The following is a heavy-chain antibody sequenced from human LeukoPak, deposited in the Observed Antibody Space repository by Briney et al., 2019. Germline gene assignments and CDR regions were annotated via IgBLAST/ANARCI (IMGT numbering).Heavy chain of an antibody. V-gene: IGHV3-33*03. D-gene: IGHD3-22*01. Sequence: PGRSLRLSCAVSGFIFSDYGFHWVRQAPGKGLEWVAVTRFDGSIKQYADSVKGRFTISRDDSKNTLYLQMNFLKSEDTAVYYCAKDLYYYDFDYWGQGTLVTVSS. CDR2: TRFDGSIK. CDR3: AKDLYYYDFDY. CDR1: GFIFSDYG. J-gene: IGHJ4*02.